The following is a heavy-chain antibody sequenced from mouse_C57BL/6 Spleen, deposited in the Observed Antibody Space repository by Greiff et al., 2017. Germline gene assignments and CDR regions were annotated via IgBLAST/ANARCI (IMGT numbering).Heavy chain of an antibody. CDR1: GYTFTDYN. CDR2: INPNNGGT. Sequence: VQLQQSGPELVKPGASVKIPCKASGYTFTDYNMDWVKQSHGKSLEWIGDINPNNGGTIYNQKFKGKATLTVDKSSSTAYMELRSLTSEDTAVYYCASGGTAQAPAEYFDVWGTGTTVTVSS. J-gene: IGHJ1*03. V-gene: IGHV1-18*01. D-gene: IGHD3-2*02. CDR3: ASGGTAQAPAEYFDV.